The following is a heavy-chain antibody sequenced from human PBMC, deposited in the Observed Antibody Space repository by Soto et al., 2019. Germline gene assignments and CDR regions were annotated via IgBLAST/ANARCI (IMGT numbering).Heavy chain of an antibody. D-gene: IGHD6-25*01. J-gene: IGHJ6*02. CDR1: GFTVSDSF. V-gene: IGHV3-11*01. CDR2: INRRSSAS. CDR3: AKTPPGGAAGYFYYGMDV. Sequence: QVHLVESGGGLVEPGGSLRLSCAVSGFTVSDSFMTWIRQAPGKGLEWVSHINRRSSASYYADSVRGRFTVSRDNANNSLYLQMNSLSADDTAVYYCAKTPPGGAAGYFYYGMDVWGQGTTVTVSS.